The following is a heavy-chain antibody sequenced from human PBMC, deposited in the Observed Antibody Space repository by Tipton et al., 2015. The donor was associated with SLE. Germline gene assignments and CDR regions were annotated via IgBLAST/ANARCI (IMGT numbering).Heavy chain of an antibody. CDR3: ARLTRAGDFDT. CDR1: GGSISSHH. J-gene: IGHJ4*02. CDR2: IYYSGST. V-gene: IGHV4-59*11. D-gene: IGHD6-19*01. Sequence: TLSLTCTVSGGSISSHHWSWIRQPPGKGLEWIGYIYYSGSTNYNPSLKSRVTISVDTSKNQFSLKLRSVTAADTAVYYCARLTRAGDFDTWGQGTLVTVSS.